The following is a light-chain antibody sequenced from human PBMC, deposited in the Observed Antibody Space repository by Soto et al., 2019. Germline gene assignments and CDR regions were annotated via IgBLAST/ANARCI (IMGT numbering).Light chain of an antibody. J-gene: IGKJ1*01. CDR1: QYISSW. CDR3: QQYNSQRT. V-gene: IGKV1-5*03. CDR2: KAS. Sequence: DIQMTQSPSTLSASVGDRVTITCRASQYISSWLAWYQQKPGKAPKLLIYKASSLESGVPSRFSGSGSVTELTLTISSLQPDDFATYYCQQYNSQRTFGQGTKVEIK.